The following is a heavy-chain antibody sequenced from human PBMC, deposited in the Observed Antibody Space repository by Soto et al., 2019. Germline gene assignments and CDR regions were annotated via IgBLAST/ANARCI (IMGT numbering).Heavy chain of an antibody. D-gene: IGHD3-3*01. CDR2: IYYSGST. J-gene: IGHJ6*03. CDR1: GGSISSYY. CDR3: ARRRTYYDFWSGYYPGGHYYYYMEV. V-gene: IGHV4-59*08. Sequence: SETLCLTCPVSGGSISSYYWSWIRQPPGKGLEWIGYIYYSGSTNYNPSLKSRVTISVDTSKNQFSLKLSSVTAADTAVYYCARRRTYYDFWSGYYPGGHYYYYMEVWGKGTTVTVSS.